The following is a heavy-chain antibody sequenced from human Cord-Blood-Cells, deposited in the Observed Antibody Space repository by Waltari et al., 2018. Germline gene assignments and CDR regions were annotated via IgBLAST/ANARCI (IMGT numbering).Heavy chain of an antibody. CDR1: GYTFTSYA. V-gene: IGHV1-3*01. CDR2: INAGNGNT. CDR3: ARARTSSWDDY. J-gene: IGHJ4*02. Sequence: QVQLVQSGAEVKKPGASVKVSCKASGYTFTSYAMHWVRQAPGQRLEWMGWINAGNGNTKCSQKFQGRVTITRDTSASTAYMELSSLRSEDTAVYYCARARTSSWDDYWGQGTLVTVSS. D-gene: IGHD6-13*01.